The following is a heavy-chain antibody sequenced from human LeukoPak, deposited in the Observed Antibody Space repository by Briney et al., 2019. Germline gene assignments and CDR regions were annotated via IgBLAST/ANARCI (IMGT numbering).Heavy chain of an antibody. CDR2: INPNSGGT. V-gene: IGHV1-2*02. D-gene: IGHD6-19*01. CDR3: ARDSSPKGYFDY. Sequence: ASVKVSCKASGYTFTGYYMHWVRQAPGQGLEWMGWINPNSGGTNYAQKFQGRVTMTRDTSISTAYMELSRLRSDDTAVYYCARDSSPKGYFDYWGQGTLVTVSS. J-gene: IGHJ4*02. CDR1: GYTFTGYY.